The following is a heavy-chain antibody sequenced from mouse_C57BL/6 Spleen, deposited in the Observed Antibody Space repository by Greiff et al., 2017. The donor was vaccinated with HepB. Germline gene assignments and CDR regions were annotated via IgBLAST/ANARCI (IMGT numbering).Heavy chain of an antibody. CDR1: GYTFTSYN. CDR2: IYPGNGDT. V-gene: IGHV1-12*01. D-gene: IGHD1-1*01. J-gene: IGHJ4*01. Sequence: QVQLQQSGAELVRPGASVKMSCKASGYTFTSYNMHWVKQTPRQGLEWIGAIYPGNGDTSYNQKFKGKATLTVDKSSSTAYMQLSSLTSEDSADYFWARARYYYGGSYVMDDWGQGTSVTVSS. CDR3: ARARYYYGGSYVMDD.